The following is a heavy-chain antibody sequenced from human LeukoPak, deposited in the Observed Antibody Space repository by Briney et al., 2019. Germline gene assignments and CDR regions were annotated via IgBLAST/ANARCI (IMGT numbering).Heavy chain of an antibody. D-gene: IGHD6-19*01. V-gene: IGHV1-18*01. CDR2: ISAYNGNT. CDR1: GYTFTSYG. Sequence: ASVKVSCKASGYTFTSYGISWVRQAPGQGLEWMGWISAYNGNTNYAQKLQGRVTMTTDTSTSTAYMELRSLRSDDTAVYYCAREREGIAVAGTLDYWGQGTLVTVSS. CDR3: AREREGIAVAGTLDY. J-gene: IGHJ4*02.